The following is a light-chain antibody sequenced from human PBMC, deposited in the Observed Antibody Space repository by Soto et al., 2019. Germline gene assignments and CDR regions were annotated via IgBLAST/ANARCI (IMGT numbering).Light chain of an antibody. CDR1: QSVSSN. CDR2: GAS. CDR3: QHYNNWPPKFT. J-gene: IGKJ3*01. V-gene: IGKV3-15*01. Sequence: EIVMTQSPATLSVSPGERATLSCRASQSVSSNLAWYQQKPGQVPRLLIYGASTRATGIPARFSGSGSETEFTLTISSLQSEDFAVYYCQHYNNWPPKFTLGPGTKVDIK.